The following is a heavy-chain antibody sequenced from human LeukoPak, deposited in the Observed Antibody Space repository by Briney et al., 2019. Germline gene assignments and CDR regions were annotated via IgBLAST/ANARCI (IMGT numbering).Heavy chain of an antibody. D-gene: IGHD1-1*01. V-gene: IGHV3-7*01. CDR1: GFTFSGTW. J-gene: IGHJ4*02. CDR2: MDPSGSKK. Sequence: GGPLRLSCAASGFTFSGTWMNWVRKAPGKGLEWVANMDPSGSKKRYVDSVKGRFTISKDSPGTSVYLEMYSLRAEDTAIYYCAIWTSGNYWGQGTRVTVSS. CDR3: AIWTSGNY.